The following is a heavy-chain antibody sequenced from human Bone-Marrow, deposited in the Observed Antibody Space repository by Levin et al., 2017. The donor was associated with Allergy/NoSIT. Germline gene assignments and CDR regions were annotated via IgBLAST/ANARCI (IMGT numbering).Heavy chain of an antibody. Sequence: PGESLKISCQVVDYSFTDFWIGWVRHLPGKGLSWVGNIFPGDSDTRYRPSFEGQVRLSVDKSINTAYMQWSSLKASDIGIYYCATKVAGKDFYDCWGQGTLVTVSS. CDR3: ATKVAGKDFYDC. V-gene: IGHV5-51*01. D-gene: IGHD2/OR15-2a*01. CDR2: IFPGDSDT. J-gene: IGHJ1*01. CDR1: DYSFTDFW.